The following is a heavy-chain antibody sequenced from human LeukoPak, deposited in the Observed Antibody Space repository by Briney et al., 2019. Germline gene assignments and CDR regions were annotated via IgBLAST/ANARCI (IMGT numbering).Heavy chain of an antibody. V-gene: IGHV3-23*01. J-gene: IGHJ4*02. CDR1: GFTFSSYA. CDR2: ISGSGGST. Sequence: GGSLRLSCAASGFTFSSYAMSWVRQAPGKGLELVSAISGSGGSTYNADSVKGRFTISRDNYKNTLYLQMNSLRAEDTAVYYCAKAPVGYYYDSSGERYFDYWGQGTLVTVSS. CDR3: AKAPVGYYYDSSGERYFDY. D-gene: IGHD3-22*01.